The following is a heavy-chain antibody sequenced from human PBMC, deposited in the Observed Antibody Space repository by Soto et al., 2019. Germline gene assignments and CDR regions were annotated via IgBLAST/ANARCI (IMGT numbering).Heavy chain of an antibody. CDR2: IIPIFGTA. V-gene: IGHV1-69*01. Sequence: QVQLVQSGAEVKKPGSSVKVSCKASGGTFSSYAISWVRQAPGQVLEWMGGIIPIFGTANYAQKLQGRVTITADESTSTAYMELSSLRSADTAVYYCARSVSFRYQLLKRGMDVWGQGTTVTVSS. CDR1: GGTFSSYA. J-gene: IGHJ6*02. D-gene: IGHD2-2*01. CDR3: ARSVSFRYQLLKRGMDV.